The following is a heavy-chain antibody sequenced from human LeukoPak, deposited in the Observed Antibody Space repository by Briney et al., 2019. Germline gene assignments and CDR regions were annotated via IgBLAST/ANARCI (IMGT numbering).Heavy chain of an antibody. CDR2: IYYSGST. CDR3: AGDPYSGSYPDY. CDR1: GGSISSYY. J-gene: IGHJ4*02. V-gene: IGHV4-59*01. D-gene: IGHD1-26*01. Sequence: SETLSLTCTVSGGSISSYYWSWIRQPPGKGLEWIGYIYYSGSTNYNPSLKSRVTISVDTSKNQFSLKLSSVTAADTAVYYCAGDPYSGSYPDYWGQGTLVTVSS.